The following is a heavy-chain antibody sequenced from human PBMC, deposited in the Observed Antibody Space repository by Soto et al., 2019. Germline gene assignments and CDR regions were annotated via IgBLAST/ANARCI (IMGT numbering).Heavy chain of an antibody. Sequence: EVQLLESGGGLVQPGGSLRLSCEASGFTFSSYAMSWVRQAPGKGLEWVSAISGSGGSTYYADSVKGRFTISRDNSKNTLYQQMNSRRAEDTAVYYCAKDEGYCSGGSCYSYFDYWGQGTLVTVSS. V-gene: IGHV3-23*01. CDR3: AKDEGYCSGGSCYSYFDY. J-gene: IGHJ4*02. D-gene: IGHD2-15*01. CDR2: ISGSGGST. CDR1: GFTFSSYA.